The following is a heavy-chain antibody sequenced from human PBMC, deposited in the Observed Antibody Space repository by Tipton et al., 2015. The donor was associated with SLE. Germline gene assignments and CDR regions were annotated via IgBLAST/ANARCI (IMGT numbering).Heavy chain of an antibody. CDR3: ARLDTIFGVLN. CDR2: IYDIGST. V-gene: IGHV4-59*01. D-gene: IGHD3-3*01. J-gene: IGHJ4*02. Sequence: LRLSCTVSGGSISSYYWSWIRQPPGKGLEWIGYIYDIGSTNYNPSLKSRVTMSVDTSENQLSLKLTFVTAADTAVYYCARLDTIFGVLNWGQGTLVTVSS. CDR1: GGSISSYY.